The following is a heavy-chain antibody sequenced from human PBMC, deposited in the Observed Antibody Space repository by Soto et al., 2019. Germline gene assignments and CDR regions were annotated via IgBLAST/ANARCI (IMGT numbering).Heavy chain of an antibody. CDR3: ARTWNYDWFDP. J-gene: IGHJ5*02. CDR2: ISAYNGNT. Sequence: ASVKVSYKASGYTFTSYGISWVRQAPGQGLEWMGWISAYNGNTDYAQKLQGRITMTTDTSTSTAYMELRSLRSDDTAVYYCARTWNYDWFDPWGQGTLVTVSS. V-gene: IGHV1-18*01. D-gene: IGHD1-7*01. CDR1: GYTFTSYG.